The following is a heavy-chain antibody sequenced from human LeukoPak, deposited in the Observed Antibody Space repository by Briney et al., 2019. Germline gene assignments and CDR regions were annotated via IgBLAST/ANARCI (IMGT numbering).Heavy chain of an antibody. CDR3: ARARRVARLSNWFDP. V-gene: IGHV1-46*01. CDR2: INPSGDRT. J-gene: IGHJ5*02. Sequence: ASVKVSCTASGYMLTDYYMHWVRQAPGQGLEWMGIINPSGDRTNYAQKFQGRVTVTRDTSTNTVYMDLTSLKSDDTAVYYCARARRVARLSNWFDPWGQGTLVTVSS. D-gene: IGHD6-19*01. CDR1: GYMLTDYY.